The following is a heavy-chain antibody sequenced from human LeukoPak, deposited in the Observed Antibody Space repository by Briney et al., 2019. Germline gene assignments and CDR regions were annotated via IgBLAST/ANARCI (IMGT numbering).Heavy chain of an antibody. D-gene: IGHD3-22*01. CDR2: INTNTGNP. CDR1: GYTFTGYY. CDR3: ARGWRLITYYYDIPFL. V-gene: IGHV7-4-1*02. J-gene: IGHJ4*02. Sequence: ASVKVSCKASGYTFTGYYMHWVRQAPGQGLEWMGWINTNTGNPTYAQGFTGRFVFSLDTSVSTAYLQISSLKAEDTAVYYCARGWRLITYYYDIPFLWGQGTLVTVSS.